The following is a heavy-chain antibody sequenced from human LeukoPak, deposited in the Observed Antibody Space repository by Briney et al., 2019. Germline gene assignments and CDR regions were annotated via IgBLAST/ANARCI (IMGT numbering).Heavy chain of an antibody. J-gene: IGHJ6*04. D-gene: IGHD6-13*01. CDR3: ARVGRSSSSWTHNYNYGMDV. Sequence: ASVKISCKASGYMFTSYGVSWVRQAPGRGLEWMGWINGNNGNTIYAQKFQGRVTVTTDASTRTAYMELRSLGSDDTAVYYCARVGRSSSSWTHNYNYGMDVWGKGTTVIVSS. V-gene: IGHV1-18*04. CDR2: INGNNGNT. CDR1: GYMFTSYG.